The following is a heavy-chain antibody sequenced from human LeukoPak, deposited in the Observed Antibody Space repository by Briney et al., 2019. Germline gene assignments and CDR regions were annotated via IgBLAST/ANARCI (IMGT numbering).Heavy chain of an antibody. V-gene: IGHV3-21*01. CDR2: ISGSSSYI. Sequence: PGGSLRLSCAASGFTFSRYSMNWVRQAPGKGLGWVSSISGSSSYIYYADSVKGRFTISRHNAKNSLYLQMNSLRAEDTAVYYCARVSAGVIGMKDVFDIWGQGTMVTVSS. CDR3: ARVSAGVIGMKDVFDI. CDR1: GFTFSRYS. J-gene: IGHJ3*02. D-gene: IGHD3-16*02.